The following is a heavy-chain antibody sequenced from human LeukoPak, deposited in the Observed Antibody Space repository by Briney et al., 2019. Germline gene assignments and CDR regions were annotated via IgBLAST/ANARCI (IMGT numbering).Heavy chain of an antibody. CDR2: ISGSGGST. CDR3: AKGSSTVSN. D-gene: IGHD4-17*01. CDR1: GFTFSSSA. J-gene: IGHJ4*02. Sequence: GGSLRLSCAASGFTFSSSAMTWVRQAPGKGLEWVSGISGSGGSTYYADSVKGRFTISRDNSKNTLYLQMNSLRDEDTAAYYCAKGSSTVSNWGQGTLVTVSS. V-gene: IGHV3-23*01.